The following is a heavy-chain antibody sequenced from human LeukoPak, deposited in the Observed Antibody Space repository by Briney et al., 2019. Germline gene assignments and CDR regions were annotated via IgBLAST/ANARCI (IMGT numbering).Heavy chain of an antibody. CDR3: TTNLLRFLEWSGKYFDF. Sequence: GGSLRLSCAASGFTFNNAWMSWVRQAPGKGLEWVGRIKSKTNDGTTDYAAPVKGRFTISRDDSKNTLYLQMDSLKTEDTAVYFCTTNLLRFLEWSGKYFDFWGQGTPVTVSS. J-gene: IGHJ4*02. CDR1: GFTFNNAW. V-gene: IGHV3-15*01. CDR2: IKSKTNDGTT. D-gene: IGHD3-3*01.